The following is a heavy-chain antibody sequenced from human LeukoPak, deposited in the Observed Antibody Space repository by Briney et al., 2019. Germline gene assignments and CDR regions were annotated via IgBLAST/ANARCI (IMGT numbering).Heavy chain of an antibody. J-gene: IGHJ4*02. CDR2: IYPGDSDT. V-gene: IGHV5-51*01. CDR1: GYSFTSYW. D-gene: IGHD2-15*01. CDR3: ARRSFGGGLTYYFDY. Sequence: GESLKISCKGSGYSFTSYWIGWVRQMPGKGLEWMGIIYPGDSDTRYNPSFQGQVTISADKSISTAYLQWSSLKASDTAMYYCARRSFGGGLTYYFDYWGQGTLVTVSS.